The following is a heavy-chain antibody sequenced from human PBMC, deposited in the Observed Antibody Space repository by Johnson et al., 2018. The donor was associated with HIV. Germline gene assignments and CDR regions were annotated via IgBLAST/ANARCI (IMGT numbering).Heavy chain of an antibody. CDR1: GFSFDDYG. Sequence: QVQLVESGGGVVRPGGSLRLSCAASGFSFDDYGMSWVRQAPGKGLELVAFIRYDGSNKYYADSVKGRFTISRDKSKNTLYLQMNSLRAEDTAVYYCAKDPPVVAARAGAFDIWGQGT. CDR3: AKDPPVVAARAGAFDI. J-gene: IGHJ3*02. D-gene: IGHD2-15*01. CDR2: IRYDGSNK. V-gene: IGHV3-30*02.